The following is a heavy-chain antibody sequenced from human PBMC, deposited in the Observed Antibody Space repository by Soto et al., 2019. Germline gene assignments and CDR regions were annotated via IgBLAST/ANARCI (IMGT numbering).Heavy chain of an antibody. D-gene: IGHD3-10*01. Sequence: QVQLVESGGGVVQPGRSLRLSCAASGFPFSSYGMHWVREAPGKGLEWVAVISYDGSNKYYADSVKGRFTISRDNSAITLYLQMNSLSPEDTSLYYCVGGQSSFDSRGQGTLVTVSP. CDR3: VGGQSSFDS. J-gene: IGHJ4*02. V-gene: IGHV3-30*03. CDR2: ISYDGSNK. CDR1: GFPFSSYG.